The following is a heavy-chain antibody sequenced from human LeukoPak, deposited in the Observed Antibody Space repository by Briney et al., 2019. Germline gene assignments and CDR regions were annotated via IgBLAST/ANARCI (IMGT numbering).Heavy chain of an antibody. CDR3: ARDLLKGYCSSTSCPTMDV. CDR2: IYTSGST. CDR1: GGSISSYY. Sequence: PSETLSLTCTVSGGSISSYYWSWIRQPAGKGLEWIGRIYTSGSTNYNPSLKSRVTMSVDTSKNQFSLKLSSVTAADTAVYYCARDLLKGYCSSTSCPTMDVWGKGTTVTVSS. J-gene: IGHJ6*04. V-gene: IGHV4-4*07. D-gene: IGHD2-2*01.